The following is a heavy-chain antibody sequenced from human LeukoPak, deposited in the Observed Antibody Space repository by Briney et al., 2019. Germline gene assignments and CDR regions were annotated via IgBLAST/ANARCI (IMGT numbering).Heavy chain of an antibody. D-gene: IGHD5-18*01. CDR1: GGSVSSGAHY. Sequence: SETLSLTCTVSGGSVSSGAHYWNWIRQHPGKGLEWIGYINYSGNTYYNPSLKSRVTISADTSKNQFSLKLNSVTAADTAVYYCARGDTDMVEGDYWGQGTLVTVSS. CDR2: INYSGNT. J-gene: IGHJ4*02. V-gene: IGHV4-30-4*08. CDR3: ARGDTDMVEGDY.